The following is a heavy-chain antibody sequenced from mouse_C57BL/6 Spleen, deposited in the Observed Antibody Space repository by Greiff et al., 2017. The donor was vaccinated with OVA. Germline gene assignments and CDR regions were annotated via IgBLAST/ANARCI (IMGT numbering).Heavy chain of an antibody. J-gene: IGHJ4*01. CDR3: ARGLGRVDAMDY. CDR1: GYTFTSYW. D-gene: IGHD2-13*01. Sequence: QVQLQQPGAELVKPGASVKLSCKASGYTFTSYWMQWVKQRPGQGLEWIGEIDPSDSYTNYKQKFKGKATLTVDTSSSTAYMQRSSLASEDSAVYYGARGLGRVDAMDYWGQGTSVTVYS. V-gene: IGHV1-50*01. CDR2: IDPSDSYT.